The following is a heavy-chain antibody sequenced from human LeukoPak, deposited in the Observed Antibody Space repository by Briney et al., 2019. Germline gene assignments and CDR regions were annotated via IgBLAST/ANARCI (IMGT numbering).Heavy chain of an antibody. CDR2: LNAKSVDA. D-gene: IGHD2-21*01. CDR1: AYTFTTYV. CDR3: ARGPFGNCGGGPCHFRDIDNWYDP. J-gene: IGHJ5*02. Sequence: GASLKVFCKASAYTFTTYVISCVRRAAGQGFDWIGWLNAKSVDAGYADKCQGKVAITRDASINTAYLELSAITSDDPAVYYCARGPFGNCGGGPCHFRDIDNWYDPWGQGTLVTVSS. V-gene: IGHV1-8*03.